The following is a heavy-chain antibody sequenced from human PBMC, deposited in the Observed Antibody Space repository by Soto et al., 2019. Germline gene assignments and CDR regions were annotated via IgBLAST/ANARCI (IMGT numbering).Heavy chain of an antibody. CDR1: GDSFSSLS. Sequence: QVNLVQSGAEVKKPGSSVKVSCKASGDSFSSLSLNWVRQAPGQGLEWVGGIIPVVGTGTYAQKFQDRVTITADKSTSTVYMELTSLTSEYTAVYYCAREFEPMGGPFDFWGQGTLVTVSS. CDR3: AREFEPMGGPFDF. V-gene: IGHV1-69*06. CDR2: IIPVVGTG. D-gene: IGHD2-15*01. J-gene: IGHJ4*02.